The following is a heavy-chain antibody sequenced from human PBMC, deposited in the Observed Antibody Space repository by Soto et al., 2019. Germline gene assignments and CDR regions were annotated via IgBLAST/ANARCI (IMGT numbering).Heavy chain of an antibody. D-gene: IGHD6-13*01. Sequence: QVQLVQSGAEVKKPGASVKVSCKASGYTFTSYAIHWVRQAPGQRLEWMGWINTAKDNTKYAQKFQGRVTITRDTSASIVYMELSSLRSEDTAVYYCAGGGSWSYVDYWGEGTLVTVSS. CDR1: GYTFTSYA. CDR3: AGGGSWSYVDY. V-gene: IGHV1-3*04. CDR2: INTAKDNT. J-gene: IGHJ4*02.